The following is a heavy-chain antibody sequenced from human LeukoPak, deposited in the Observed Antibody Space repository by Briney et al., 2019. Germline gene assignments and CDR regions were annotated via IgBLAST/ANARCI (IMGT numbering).Heavy chain of an antibody. CDR1: GGSFSGYY. CDR3: ARGLSRWKKTTVTRAATAFDP. J-gene: IGHJ5*02. CDR2: INHSGST. Sequence: PSETLSLTCAVYGGSFSGYYWSWIRQPPGKGLEWIGEINHSGSTNYNPSLKSRVTISVDTSKNQFSLKLSSVTAADTAVYYCARGLSRWKKTTVTRAATAFDPWGQGTLVTVSS. V-gene: IGHV4-34*01. D-gene: IGHD4-17*01.